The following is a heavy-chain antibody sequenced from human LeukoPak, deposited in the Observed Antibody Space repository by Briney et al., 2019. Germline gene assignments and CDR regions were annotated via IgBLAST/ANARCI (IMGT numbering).Heavy chain of an antibody. Sequence: GSLRLSFTTSGFTFGDYAMSWVRQAPGKGLEWVGFIRNKTYGGTTDYAASVKGRFTISRDDSKSIAYLQMNSLKTEDTAVYYCTRGRAYFGSWGQGTLVTVSS. CDR2: IRNKTYGGTT. V-gene: IGHV3-49*04. CDR1: GFTFGDYA. CDR3: TRGRAYFGS. J-gene: IGHJ4*02.